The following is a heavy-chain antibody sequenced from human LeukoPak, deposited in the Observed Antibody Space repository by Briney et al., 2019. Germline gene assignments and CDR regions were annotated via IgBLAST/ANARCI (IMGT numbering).Heavy chain of an antibody. Sequence: KPSETLSLTCTSSGGSISSYYWSWIRQPPGKGLEWIGYISYSGSTNYNPSLKSRVTISVDTSKNQFSLKLRSVTAADTAVYYCARVRTGSDWGDAFDIWGQGTMVTVSS. CDR2: ISYSGST. CDR1: GGSISSYY. J-gene: IGHJ3*02. V-gene: IGHV4-59*01. CDR3: ARVRTGSDWGDAFDI. D-gene: IGHD2-21*02.